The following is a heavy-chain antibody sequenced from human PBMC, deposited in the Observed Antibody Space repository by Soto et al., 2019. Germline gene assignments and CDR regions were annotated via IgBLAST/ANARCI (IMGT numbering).Heavy chain of an antibody. D-gene: IGHD3-22*01. CDR1: CGSISSSSYF. CDR2: FYYSGGT. CDR3: ASAPITMIVVGGHYFDY. J-gene: IGHJ4*02. Sequence: SETLSLTCTVSCGSISSSSYFWGWIRQPPGKGLEWIGSFYYSGGTYYNPSLKSRVTISVDTSKNQFSLKLSSVTAADTAVYYCASAPITMIVVGGHYFDYWGQGTLVTVPS. V-gene: IGHV4-39*01.